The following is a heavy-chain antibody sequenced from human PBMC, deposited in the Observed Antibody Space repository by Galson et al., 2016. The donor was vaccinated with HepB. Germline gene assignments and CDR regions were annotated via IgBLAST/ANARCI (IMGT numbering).Heavy chain of an antibody. V-gene: IGHV3-30-3*01. CDR3: SRGSDF. Sequence: SLRLSCAASGFTFSTYAMHWVRQAPGKGLEWVVVISYDGRNKFYADSVKGRFTISRDNGKNILYLQMNDLRTDDTGVYYCSRGSDFWGQGTLVTVSS. CDR2: ISYDGRNK. J-gene: IGHJ4*02. CDR1: GFTFSTYA.